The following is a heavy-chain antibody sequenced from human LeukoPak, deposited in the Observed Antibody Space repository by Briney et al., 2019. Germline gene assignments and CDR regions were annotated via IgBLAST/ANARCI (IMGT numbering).Heavy chain of an antibody. V-gene: IGHV3-23*01. Sequence: GGSLRLSCAASGFTFSSYAMSWVRQAPGKGLEWVSAISGSGGSTYYADSVKGRFTISRDNSKNTLYLQMNSLRAEDTAVYYCAKGTVTFGGVIGSFDYWGQGTLVTVSS. J-gene: IGHJ4*02. D-gene: IGHD3-16*02. CDR2: ISGSGGST. CDR1: GFTFSSYA. CDR3: AKGTVTFGGVIGSFDY.